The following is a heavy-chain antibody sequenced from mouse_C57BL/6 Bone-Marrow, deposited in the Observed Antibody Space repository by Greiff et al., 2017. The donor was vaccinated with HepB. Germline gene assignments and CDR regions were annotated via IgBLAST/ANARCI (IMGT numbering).Heavy chain of an antibody. D-gene: IGHD2-3*01. CDR3: ARYAYSGYLPYDMDY. V-gene: IGHV1-78*01. Sequence: VQRVESDAELVKPGASVKISCKVSGYTFTDHTIHWMKQRPEQGLEWIGYIYPRDGSTKYNEKFKGKATLTADKSSSTAYMQLNSLTSEDSAVYFCARYAYSGYLPYDMDYWGQGTSVTVSS. CDR1: GYTFTDHT. CDR2: IYPRDGST. J-gene: IGHJ4*01.